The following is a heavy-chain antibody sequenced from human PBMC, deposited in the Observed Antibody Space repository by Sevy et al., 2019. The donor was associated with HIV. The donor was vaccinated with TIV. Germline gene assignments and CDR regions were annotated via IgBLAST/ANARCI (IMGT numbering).Heavy chain of an antibody. D-gene: IGHD1-26*01. Sequence: GGSLRLSCTASGFIFGDYGMSWVRQAPGKGPEWIAFFKSKIHGGTTENAASVKGRFTISRDDSKNIVYLQISNLKTEDKAVYYCTRWSGSQSIFDYWGQGTLVTVSS. J-gene: IGHJ4*02. V-gene: IGHV3-49*04. CDR2: FKSKIHGGTT. CDR1: GFIFGDYG. CDR3: TRWSGSQSIFDY.